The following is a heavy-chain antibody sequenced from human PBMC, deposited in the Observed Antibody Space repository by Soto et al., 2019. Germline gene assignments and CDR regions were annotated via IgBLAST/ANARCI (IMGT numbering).Heavy chain of an antibody. V-gene: IGHV3-53*02. Sequence: EVQLVETGGCLIQPGGSLRLSYAASGFSVSSNYMSWVSQAPGKGLEWVSVIYSGGSTYYADSVKGRFTISRDNSKNTLYLQMYSLIAKDTAVYYCARAGCVVVTWDAFDFWGQGTMVIVSS. D-gene: IGHD2-21*02. CDR2: IYSGGST. CDR1: GFSVSSNY. J-gene: IGHJ3*01. CDR3: ARAGCVVVTWDAFDF.